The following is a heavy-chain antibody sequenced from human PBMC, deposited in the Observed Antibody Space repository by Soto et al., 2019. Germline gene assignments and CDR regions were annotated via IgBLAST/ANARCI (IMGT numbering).Heavy chain of an antibody. CDR1: GFTFSSYA. V-gene: IGHV3-30-3*01. CDR3: ARAYCSSTSCYPFNWFDP. J-gene: IGHJ5*02. CDR2: ISYDGSNK. Sequence: VGSLRLSCAASGFTFSSYAMHWVRQAPGKGLEWVAVISYDGSNKYYADSVKGRFTISRDNSKNTLYLQMNSLRAEDTAVYYCARAYCSSTSCYPFNWFDPWGQGTLVTVSS. D-gene: IGHD2-2*01.